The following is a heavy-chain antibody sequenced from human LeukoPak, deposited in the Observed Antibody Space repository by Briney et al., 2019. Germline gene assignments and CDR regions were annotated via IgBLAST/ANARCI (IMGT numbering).Heavy chain of an antibody. D-gene: IGHD3-3*01. V-gene: IGHV3-23*01. Sequence: GGSRRLSCAASGFTFSNAWMNWVRQAPGKGLEWVSSLSAGGGSTYYADSVKGRFTISGDNSKNTLYLQMNSLRAEDTAIYYCAKDFVGVVPDAFDIWGQGTMVTVSS. CDR2: LSAGGGST. CDR1: GFTFSNAW. J-gene: IGHJ3*02. CDR3: AKDFVGVVPDAFDI.